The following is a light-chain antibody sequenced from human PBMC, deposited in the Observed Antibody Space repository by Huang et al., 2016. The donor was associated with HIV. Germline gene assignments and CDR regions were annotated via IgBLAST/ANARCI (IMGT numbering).Light chain of an antibody. V-gene: IGKV3-15*01. Sequence: ERVMTQSPATLSVAPGERVTLSCRASHSVSSNLAWYQQKPGQAPRLLIHGASTRATGIPASFSGSGSVTEFTLAISSLQSEDSGVYFCQQYDNWPLTFGQGTRLEIK. CDR3: QQYDNWPLT. CDR1: HSVSSN. J-gene: IGKJ5*01. CDR2: GAS.